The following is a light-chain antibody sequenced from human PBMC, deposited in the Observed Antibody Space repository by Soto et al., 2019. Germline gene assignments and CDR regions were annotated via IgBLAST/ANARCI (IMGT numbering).Light chain of an antibody. CDR3: SSYTRSSTRV. CDR2: EVS. CDR1: SSDVGGYNC. V-gene: IGLV2-14*01. J-gene: IGLJ3*02. Sequence: QSGLTQPASVSGSPGQSITISCTGTSSDVGGYNCVSWYQQHPGKAPKLMIYEVSNRPSGVSNRFSGSKSGNTASLTISGLQAEDEADYYCSSYTRSSTRVFGGGTKLTVL.